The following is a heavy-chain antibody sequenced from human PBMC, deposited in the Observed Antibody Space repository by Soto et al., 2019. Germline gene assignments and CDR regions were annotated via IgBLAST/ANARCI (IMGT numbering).Heavy chain of an antibody. V-gene: IGHV1-8*01. J-gene: IGHJ6*02. D-gene: IGHD1-26*01. CDR1: GYTFTSYD. CDR2: MNPNSGNT. CDR3: ARDSGSYYHYYYCGMDV. Sequence: GASVKVSCKASGYTFTSYDINWVRQATGQGLEWMGWMNPNSGNTGYAQKFQGRVTMTRNTSISTAYMELSSLRSEDTAVYYCARDSGSYYHYYYCGMDVWGQGTTVTVSS.